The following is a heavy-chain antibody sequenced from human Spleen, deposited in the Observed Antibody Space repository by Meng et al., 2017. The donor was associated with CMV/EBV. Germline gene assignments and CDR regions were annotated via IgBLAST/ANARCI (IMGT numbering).Heavy chain of an antibody. J-gene: IGHJ5*02. CDR1: GFTFSDYY. CDR3: ARDHDELQLSPVARRRPPTAFDP. CDR2: ISSSGSTI. Sequence: GESLKISCAASGFTFSDYYMSWIRQAPGKGLEWVSYISSSGSTIYYADSVKGRFTISRDNAKNSLYLQMNSLRAEDTAVYYCARDHDELQLSPVARRRPPTAFDPWGQGTLVTVSS. V-gene: IGHV3-11*01. D-gene: IGHD2-15*01.